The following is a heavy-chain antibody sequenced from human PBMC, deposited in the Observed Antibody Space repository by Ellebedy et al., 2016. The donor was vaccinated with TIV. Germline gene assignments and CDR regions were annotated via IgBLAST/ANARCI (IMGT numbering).Heavy chain of an antibody. J-gene: IGHJ5*02. CDR2: ISYDGNSK. CDR3: ARDPYSSGWYNWFDP. V-gene: IGHV3-30*03. CDR1: GFAVSTYG. Sequence: GESLKISCAASGFAVSTYGMHWVRQAPGQGLEWVTLISYDGNSKYYADSVKGRFTIYRDNSKNTVYVKITSLTAEDTAVYYCARDPYSSGWYNWFDPWGQGTLVTVSS. D-gene: IGHD6-19*01.